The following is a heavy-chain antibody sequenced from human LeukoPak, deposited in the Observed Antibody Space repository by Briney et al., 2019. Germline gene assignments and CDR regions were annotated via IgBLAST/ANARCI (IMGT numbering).Heavy chain of an antibody. CDR2: IYASGST. CDR1: GASITSYY. J-gene: IGHJ5*02. V-gene: IGHV4-4*07. CDR3: ARDSGTTGEVKFDP. Sequence: SETLSLTCTVSGASITSYYWSWIRQPARKGLEWIGRIYASGSTTYNPSLKSRVTMAVDTSKTQFSLKLSSVTAADTAVYYCARDSGTTGEVKFDPWGQGTLVTVSA. D-gene: IGHD3-10*01.